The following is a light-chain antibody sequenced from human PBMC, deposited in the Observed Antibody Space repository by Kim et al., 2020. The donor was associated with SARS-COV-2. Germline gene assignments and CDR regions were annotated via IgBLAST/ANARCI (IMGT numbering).Light chain of an antibody. CDR3: QQYNAYPWT. CDR2: KAS. V-gene: IGKV1-5*03. Sequence: ASVEDRVTITCRASQSVYTWLAWYQQKPGKTPNLLIYKASYLQNGAPSRFSGSGSGTEFTLTINSLQPDDFATYYCQQYNAYPWTFGQGTKVDIK. CDR1: QSVYTW. J-gene: IGKJ1*01.